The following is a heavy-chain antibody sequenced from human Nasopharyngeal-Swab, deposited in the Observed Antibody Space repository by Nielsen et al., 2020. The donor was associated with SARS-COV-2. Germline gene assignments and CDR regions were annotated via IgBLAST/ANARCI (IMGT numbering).Heavy chain of an antibody. CDR2: IDPNNGAT. D-gene: IGHD3-16*01. CDR1: GYTFIGYY. Sequence: ASVKVSCKTSGYTFIGYYIHWVRQAPGQGLEWLGWIDPNNGATKYPQTFQGRVTITRDTSISTAYMELSSLRSDDTAVYYCATGSMLTFGGITGKFDYWGQGTLVIVSS. V-gene: IGHV1-2*02. J-gene: IGHJ4*02. CDR3: ATGSMLTFGGITGKFDY.